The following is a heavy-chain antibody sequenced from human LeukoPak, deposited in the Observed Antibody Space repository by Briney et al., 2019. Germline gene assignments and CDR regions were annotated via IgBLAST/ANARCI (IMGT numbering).Heavy chain of an antibody. CDR3: ARDKAVTTEVTQHFQH. J-gene: IGHJ1*01. D-gene: IGHD4-23*01. V-gene: IGHV1-8*01. CDR1: GYTFTSYD. Sequence: ASVKVSCKASGYTFTSYDINWVRQATGQGLEWMGWMNPNSGNTGYAQKFQGRVTMTRNTSISTAYMELSSLRSEDTAVYYCARDKAVTTEVTQHFQHWGQGTLVTVSS. CDR2: MNPNSGNT.